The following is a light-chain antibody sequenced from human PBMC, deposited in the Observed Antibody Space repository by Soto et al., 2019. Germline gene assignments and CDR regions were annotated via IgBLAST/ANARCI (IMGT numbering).Light chain of an antibody. CDR2: GVN. CDR3: GSFTISRIWV. CDR1: SSDFGDDKY. J-gene: IGLJ3*02. Sequence: QSALTQPASVSGSPGQSITVSCTGSSSDFGDDKYVSWYQQQPGKGPNLLIYGVNRRPSGISNRFSGSKSGNTASLTISGLQVEDEAEYFCGSFTISRIWVFGGGTKLTVL. V-gene: IGLV2-14*03.